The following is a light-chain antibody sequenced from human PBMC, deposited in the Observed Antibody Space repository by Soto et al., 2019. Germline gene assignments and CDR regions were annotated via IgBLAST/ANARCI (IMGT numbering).Light chain of an antibody. V-gene: IGKV1-5*01. Sequence: DIQMTQSPSTLSASVGDRVTITCRASHIISNWLAWYQQKPGKAPKLLIYDASNLESGVPSRFSGSGSGTEFTLTISSLQPDDFAIYYCQQYSGYSTFGQGTKVEIK. CDR3: QQYSGYST. CDR2: DAS. CDR1: HIISNW. J-gene: IGKJ1*01.